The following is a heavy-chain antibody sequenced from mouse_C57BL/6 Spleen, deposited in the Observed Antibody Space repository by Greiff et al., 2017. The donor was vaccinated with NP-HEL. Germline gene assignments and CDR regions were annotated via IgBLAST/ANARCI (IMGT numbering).Heavy chain of an antibody. CDR1: GYTFTSYW. V-gene: IGHV1-53*01. Sequence: VQLQESGTELVKPGASVKLSCKASGYTFTSYWMHWVKQRPGQGLEWIGNINPSNGGTNYNEKFKSKATLTVDKSSSTAYMQLSSLTSEDSAVYYCARSHWDGRFDYWGQGTTLTVSS. CDR3: ARSHWDGRFDY. CDR2: INPSNGGT. J-gene: IGHJ2*01. D-gene: IGHD4-1*01.